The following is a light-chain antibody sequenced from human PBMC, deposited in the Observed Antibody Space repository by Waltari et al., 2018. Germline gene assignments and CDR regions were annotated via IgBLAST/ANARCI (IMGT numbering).Light chain of an antibody. CDR3: QEYYTDSLT. J-gene: IGKJ4*01. CDR1: QSVLYGPNMKNY. Sequence: DIVMTQSPDSLTVSLGERATIDCKSLQSVLYGPNMKNYIAWYQLKSGQPPKLLISWASTRESGVPDRFSGSGSGTEFTLTISDLQAEDVAVYYCQEYYTDSLTFGGGTKVEIK. CDR2: WAS. V-gene: IGKV4-1*01.